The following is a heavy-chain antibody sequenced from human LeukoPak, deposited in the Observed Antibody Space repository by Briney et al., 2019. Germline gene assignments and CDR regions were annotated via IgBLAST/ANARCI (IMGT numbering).Heavy chain of an antibody. CDR3: AKGGWGYLFDY. D-gene: IGHD2-21*01. CDR2: ISYDGSNK. J-gene: IGHJ4*02. Sequence: GRSLRLSCAASGFTFSSYGMHWVRQAPGKGLEWVAVISYDGSNKYYADSVKGRFTISRDNSKNTLYLQMNSLRAEDTAVYYCAKGGWGYLFDYWGQGTLVTVSS. V-gene: IGHV3-30*18. CDR1: GFTFSSYG.